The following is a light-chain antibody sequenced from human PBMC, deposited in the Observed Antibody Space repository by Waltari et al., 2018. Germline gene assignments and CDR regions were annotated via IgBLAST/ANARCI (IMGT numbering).Light chain of an antibody. CDR2: SNA. CDR1: ISNLGSNT. J-gene: IGLJ2*01. CDR3: AAWDDSLGGPV. Sequence: QSLLTQPPSASGTPGQRVTTPCSGGISNLGSNTINWYRQFPGTAPKVLIYSNAQRTSGVPERFSGSKSGTSASLAISGLQSEDEADYYCAAWDDSLGGPVFGGGTKLTVL. V-gene: IGLV1-44*01.